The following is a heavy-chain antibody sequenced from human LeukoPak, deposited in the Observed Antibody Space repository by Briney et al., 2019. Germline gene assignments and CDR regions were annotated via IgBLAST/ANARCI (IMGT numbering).Heavy chain of an antibody. J-gene: IGHJ4*02. CDR3: ASKSSSCFDY. Sequence: SETLSLTCTVSGGSISSGGYYWSWIRQHPGKGLDWIGYIYYSGSTYYSPSLKSRVTISVDTSKNQFSLKLSSVTAADTAVYYCASKSSSCFDYWGQGTLVTVSS. CDR1: GGSISSGGYY. CDR2: IYYSGST. V-gene: IGHV4-31*03. D-gene: IGHD6-13*01.